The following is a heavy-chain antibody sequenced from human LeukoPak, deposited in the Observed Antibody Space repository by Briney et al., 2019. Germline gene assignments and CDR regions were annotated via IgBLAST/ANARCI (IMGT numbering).Heavy chain of an antibody. Sequence: GASVKVSCKASGYTFTGYYMHWVRQAPGKGLEGMGWINTNSGGTSYAQNVQGRVTMTRDTSISTAYMELSRLRSDDTAMYYCARGTGYSSSWWAYWGQGTLVTVSS. J-gene: IGHJ4*02. V-gene: IGHV1-2*02. CDR2: INTNSGGT. CDR3: ARGTGYSSSWWAY. D-gene: IGHD6-13*01. CDR1: GYTFTGYY.